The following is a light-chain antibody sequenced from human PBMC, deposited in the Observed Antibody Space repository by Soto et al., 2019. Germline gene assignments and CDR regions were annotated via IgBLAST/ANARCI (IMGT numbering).Light chain of an antibody. CDR1: QSISSSY. CDR2: GAS. Sequence: LSVSPGKRATLSCRASQSISSSYLAWYQQRPGQAPRLLIYGASSRATGIPDRFSGSGSGTEFTLTISRLEPEDFAVYYCQQYGSSSWTFGQGTKVDIK. J-gene: IGKJ1*01. CDR3: QQYGSSSWT. V-gene: IGKV3-20*01.